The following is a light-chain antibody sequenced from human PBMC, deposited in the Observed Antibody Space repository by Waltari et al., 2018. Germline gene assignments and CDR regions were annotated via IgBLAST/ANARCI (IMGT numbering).Light chain of an antibody. CDR3: QQYGSSPRT. Sequence: EIVLTQSPGTLSLSPGARATLSCRASQSVSSSYLAWYQQKPGQAPRLPIYGASSRATGIPDRFSGSGSGTDFTLTISRLEPEDFAVYYCQQYGSSPRTFGQGTKVEIK. V-gene: IGKV3-20*01. CDR1: QSVSSSY. J-gene: IGKJ1*01. CDR2: GAS.